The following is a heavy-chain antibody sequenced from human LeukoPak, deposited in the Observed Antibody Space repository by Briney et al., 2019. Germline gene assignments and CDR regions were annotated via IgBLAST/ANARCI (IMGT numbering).Heavy chain of an antibody. D-gene: IGHD6-19*01. V-gene: IGHV4-59*01. J-gene: IGHJ4*02. Sequence: SETLSLTCTISGGSISSYYWSWIRQPPGKGLEWIGYIFYSGSTNYNPSLKSRVTISVDTSKNQFSLKLSSVTAADTAVYYCARGSGWYFYWGQGTLVTVSA. CDR2: IFYSGST. CDR1: GGSISSYY. CDR3: ARGSGWYFY.